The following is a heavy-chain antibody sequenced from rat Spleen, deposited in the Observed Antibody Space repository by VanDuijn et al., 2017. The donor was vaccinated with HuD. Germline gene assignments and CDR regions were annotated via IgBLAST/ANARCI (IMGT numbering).Heavy chain of an antibody. Sequence: QVQLKESGPGLVQPSQTLSLTCTVSGFSLTSNSVSWVRQPPGKGLEWMGAIWSGGGTDYNSALKSRLSISRGTSKSQVFLKMNSLQSEDTTTYCCARDLDGYFDYWGQGVMVTVSS. J-gene: IGHJ2*01. CDR2: IWSGGGT. CDR3: ARDLDGYFDY. CDR1: GFSLTSNS. V-gene: IGHV2-15*01. D-gene: IGHD1-12*03.